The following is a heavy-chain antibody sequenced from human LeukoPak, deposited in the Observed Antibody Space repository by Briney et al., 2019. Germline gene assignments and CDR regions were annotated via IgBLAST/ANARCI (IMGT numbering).Heavy chain of an antibody. CDR2: ISWNSGSI. J-gene: IGHJ4*02. D-gene: IGHD4-11*01. Sequence: GGSLRFSCAASGFTFDDYAMHWVRQAPGKGLEWVSGISWNSGSIGYADSVKGRFTISRDNAKNSLYLQMNSLRAEDTALYYCAKGFTTVTTSGFDYWGQGTLVTVSS. CDR1: GFTFDDYA. V-gene: IGHV3-9*01. CDR3: AKGFTTVTTSGFDY.